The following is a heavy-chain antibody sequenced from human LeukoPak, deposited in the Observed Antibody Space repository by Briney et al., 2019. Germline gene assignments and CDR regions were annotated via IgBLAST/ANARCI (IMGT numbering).Heavy chain of an antibody. D-gene: IGHD6-19*01. CDR2: INHSGST. Sequence: PSETLSLTCAVYGGSFSGYYWSWIRQPPGKGLEWIGEINHSGSTNYNPSLKSRVTISVDTSKNQFSLKLSSVTAADTAVYYCARGRSSGWYIRFDPWGQGTLVTVPS. CDR3: ARGRSSGWYIRFDP. J-gene: IGHJ5*02. V-gene: IGHV4-34*01. CDR1: GGSFSGYY.